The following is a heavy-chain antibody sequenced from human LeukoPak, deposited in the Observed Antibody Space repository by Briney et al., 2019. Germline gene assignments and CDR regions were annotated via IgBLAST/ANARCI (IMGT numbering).Heavy chain of an antibody. V-gene: IGHV1-18*01. J-gene: IGHJ4*02. CDR2: ISAHNGDT. D-gene: IGHD1-26*01. CDR1: GYTFTTYG. CDR3: ARVKARSGSYSLDY. Sequence: GASVKVSCQASGYTFTTYGISWVRQAPGQGLEWMGWISAHNGDTHYVQRFQGRVTMTTDTSTSTAYMELRSLRSDDTAVYYCARVKARSGSYSLDYWGRGTLVTVSS.